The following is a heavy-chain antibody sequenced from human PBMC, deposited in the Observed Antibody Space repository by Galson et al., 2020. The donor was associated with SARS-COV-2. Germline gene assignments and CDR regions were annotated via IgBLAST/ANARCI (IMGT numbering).Heavy chain of an antibody. V-gene: IGHV3-30*18. CDR1: GFTFSSYG. D-gene: IGHD2-15*01. J-gene: IGHJ5*02. CDR2: ISYDGSNK. CDR3: AKDRSDCSGGSCYFIGWFDP. Sequence: GGSLRLSCAASGFTFSSYGMHWVRQAPGKGLEWVAVISYDGSNKYYADSVKGRFTISRDNSKNTLYLQMNSLRAEDTAVYYCAKDRSDCSGGSCYFIGWFDPWGQGTLVTVSS.